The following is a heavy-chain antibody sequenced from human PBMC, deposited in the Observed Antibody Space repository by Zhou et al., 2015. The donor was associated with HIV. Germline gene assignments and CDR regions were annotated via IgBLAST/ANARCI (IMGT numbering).Heavy chain of an antibody. Sequence: QEQLVQSGAELKKPGASVKVSCKASGYAFTGYYLHWVRQAPGQGLEWMGWINPHSGGTDYAQKFQGRVTMTRDTSISTAYVELSRLTSDDTAMYYCANDKFGGRPRTGYPFRTPVGGPKGNPWV. CDR2: INPHSGGT. J-gene: IGHJ5*02. D-gene: IGHD3-10*01. V-gene: IGHV1-2*02. CDR1: GYAFTGYY. CDR3: ANDKFGGRPRTGYPFRTPVGGPKGNP.